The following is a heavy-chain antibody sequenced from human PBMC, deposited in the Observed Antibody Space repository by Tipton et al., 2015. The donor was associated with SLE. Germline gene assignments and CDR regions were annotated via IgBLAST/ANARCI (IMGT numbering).Heavy chain of an antibody. V-gene: IGHV1-18*01. CDR1: GGTFSSYT. D-gene: IGHD5-12*01. CDR2: IGAYNGNT. CDR3: ALRWPDTWTTVY. Sequence: QLVQSGPEVKKPGSSVKVSCKASGGTFSSYTISWVRQAPGQGFEWMGWIGAYNGNTNYAQKLQGRVTMTTDTSTSTAYMELRSLRSDDTAVYYCALRWPDTWTTVYWGQGTLVTVSS. J-gene: IGHJ4*02.